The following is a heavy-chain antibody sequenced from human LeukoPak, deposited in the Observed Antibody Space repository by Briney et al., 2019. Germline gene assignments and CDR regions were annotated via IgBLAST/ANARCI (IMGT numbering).Heavy chain of an antibody. Sequence: PGGSLRLSCAASGFTVSSNYMSWVRQAPGKGLEWVSVIYTGGSTYYADSVKGRFTISRDNAKNSLYLQMNSLRAEDTAVYYCARDYLGGYYYYGMDVWGQGTTVTVSS. D-gene: IGHD3-16*01. V-gene: IGHV3-53*01. CDR2: IYTGGST. CDR1: GFTVSSNY. J-gene: IGHJ6*02. CDR3: ARDYLGGYYYYGMDV.